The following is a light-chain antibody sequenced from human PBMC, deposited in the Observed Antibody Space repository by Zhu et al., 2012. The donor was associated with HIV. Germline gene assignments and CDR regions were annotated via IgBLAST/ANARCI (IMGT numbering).Light chain of an antibody. V-gene: IGKV3-20*01. CDR3: QQYGSSPYT. CDR1: QSVSSSY. Sequence: EIVLTQSPGTLSLSPGERATLSCRSSQSVSSSYLAWYQQKPGQAPRLLIYGASTRATGISDRFSGSGSGTDFTLTISRLEPEDLAVYYCQQYGSSPYTFGQGTKLEI. CDR2: GAS. J-gene: IGKJ2*01.